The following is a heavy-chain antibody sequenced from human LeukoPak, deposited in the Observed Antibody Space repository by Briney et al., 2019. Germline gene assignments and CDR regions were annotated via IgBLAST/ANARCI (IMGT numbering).Heavy chain of an antibody. D-gene: IGHD3-10*01. CDR1: GFTFSSYS. CDR2: ISSSSSYI. J-gene: IGHJ4*02. V-gene: IGHV3-21*01. CDR3: ARMPFCGSGSRYYFDY. Sequence: GGSLRLSCAASGFTFSSYSMNWVRQAPGKGLEWVSSISSSSSYIYYADSVKGRFTISRDNAKNSLYLQMNSLRAEDTAVYYCARMPFCGSGSRYYFDYWGQGTLVTVSS.